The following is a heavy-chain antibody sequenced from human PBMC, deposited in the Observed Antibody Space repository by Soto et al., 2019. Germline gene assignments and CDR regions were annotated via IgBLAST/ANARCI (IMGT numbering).Heavy chain of an antibody. CDR1: GFTFSSYS. Sequence: EVQLVESGGGLVKPGGSLRLSCAASGFTFSSYSMNWVRQAPGKGLEWVSSISSSSSYIYYADSVKGRFTISRDNAKNSLYLQMNSLRAEDTAVYYCARVEGYFGELSLVDYWGQGTLVTVSS. V-gene: IGHV3-21*01. D-gene: IGHD3-16*02. CDR2: ISSSSSYI. CDR3: ARVEGYFGELSLVDY. J-gene: IGHJ4*02.